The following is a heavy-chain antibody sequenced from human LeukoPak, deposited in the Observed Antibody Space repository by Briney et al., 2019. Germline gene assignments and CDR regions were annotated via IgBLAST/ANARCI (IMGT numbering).Heavy chain of an antibody. V-gene: IGHV3-21*01. D-gene: IGHD2-15*01. CDR3: ARDPYGYCSGGSCYHFDY. CDR2: ISSGSGYI. Sequence: GGSLRLSCEASGFTFSSYGMSWVRQAPGMGLEWVSSISSGSGYIYYADSVKGRFTTSRDNAKNSLYLQMNSLRAEDTAVYYCARDPYGYCSGGSCYHFDYWGQGTLVTVSS. CDR1: GFTFSSYG. J-gene: IGHJ4*02.